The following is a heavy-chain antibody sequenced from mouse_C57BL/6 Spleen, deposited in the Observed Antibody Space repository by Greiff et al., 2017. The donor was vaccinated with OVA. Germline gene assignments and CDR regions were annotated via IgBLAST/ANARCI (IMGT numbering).Heavy chain of an antibody. CDR1: GYTFTDYY. Sequence: VQLQESGAELVRPGASVKLSCKASGYTFTDYYINWVKQRPGQGLEWIARIYPGSGNTYYNEKFKGKATLTAEKSSSTAYMQLSSLTSEDSAVYFCAREGTVVAPRAMDYWGQGTSVTVSS. CDR3: AREGTVVAPRAMDY. D-gene: IGHD1-1*01. V-gene: IGHV1-76*01. CDR2: IYPGSGNT. J-gene: IGHJ4*01.